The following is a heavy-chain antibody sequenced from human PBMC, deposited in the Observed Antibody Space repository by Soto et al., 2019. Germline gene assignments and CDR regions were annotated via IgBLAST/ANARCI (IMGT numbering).Heavy chain of an antibody. Sequence: GGSLRLSCQTSGFTFSSYAMHWIRQAPGKGLQWVGVIYYDGSHKFYGESVKGRFTISRGNSKNTLYLQMPSLTTEDTGIYYCAKVAGVATGGTVGGLDPWGQGTLVTVSS. CDR3: AKVAGVATGGTVGGLDP. CDR2: IYYDGSHK. D-gene: IGHD6-13*01. CDR1: GFTFSSYA. V-gene: IGHV3-30*18. J-gene: IGHJ5*02.